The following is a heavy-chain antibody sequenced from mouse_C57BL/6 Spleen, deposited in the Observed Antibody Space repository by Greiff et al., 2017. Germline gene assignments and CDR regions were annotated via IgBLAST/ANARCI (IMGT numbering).Heavy chain of an antibody. CDR1: GYTFTSYW. D-gene: IGHD1-1*01. V-gene: IGHV1-64*01. CDR3: ARSVVGDDYFDY. CDR2: IHPNSGST. Sequence: QVQLQQPGAELVKPGASVKLSCKASGYTFTSYWMHWVKQRPGQGLEWIGMIHPNSGSTNYNEKFKSKATLTVDKSSSTAYMQLSSLTSEDSAVYYCARSVVGDDYFDYWGQGTTLTVSS. J-gene: IGHJ2*01.